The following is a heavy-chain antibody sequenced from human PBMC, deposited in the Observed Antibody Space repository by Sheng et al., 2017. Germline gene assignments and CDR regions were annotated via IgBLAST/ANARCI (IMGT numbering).Heavy chain of an antibody. CDR3: ARTPMYYYDSSGYYLFDY. Sequence: QVQLQESGPGLVKPSETLSLTCTVSGGSISSYYWSWIRQPPGKGLEWIGYIYYSGSTNYNPSLKSRVTISVDTSKNQFSLKLSSVTAADTAVYYCARTPMYYYDSSGYYLFDYWAREPWXPSP. CDR2: IYYSGST. V-gene: IGHV4-59*01. J-gene: IGHJ4*02. D-gene: IGHD3-22*01. CDR1: GGSISSYY.